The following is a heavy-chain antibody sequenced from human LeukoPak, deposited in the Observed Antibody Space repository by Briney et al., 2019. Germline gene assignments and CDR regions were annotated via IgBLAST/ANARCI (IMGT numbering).Heavy chain of an antibody. CDR1: GFTFSSYW. Sequence: GGSLRLSCAASGFTFSSYWMSWVRQAPGKGLEWVANIKQDGSEKYYVDSVKGRFTISRDNAKNSLYLQMSSLRAEDTAVYYCARDGDMITFGGVIVGYFDYWGQGTLVTVSS. CDR3: ARDGDMITFGGVIVGYFDY. V-gene: IGHV3-7*01. J-gene: IGHJ4*02. D-gene: IGHD3-16*02. CDR2: IKQDGSEK.